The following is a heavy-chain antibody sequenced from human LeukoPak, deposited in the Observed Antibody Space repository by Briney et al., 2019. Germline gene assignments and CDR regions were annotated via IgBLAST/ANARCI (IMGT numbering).Heavy chain of an antibody. Sequence: PSETLSLTCTVSGGSISSYYWSWIRQPPGKGLECIGYIYTSGSTNYNPSLKRRVTISVDTPKNQFSLKLSSVCAADTAVYYCARRVRQIYSSSFGAWFDPWGQGTLVTVSS. CDR3: ARRVRQIYSSSFGAWFDP. D-gene: IGHD6-13*01. V-gene: IGHV4-4*09. CDR2: IYTSGST. J-gene: IGHJ5*02. CDR1: GGSISSYY.